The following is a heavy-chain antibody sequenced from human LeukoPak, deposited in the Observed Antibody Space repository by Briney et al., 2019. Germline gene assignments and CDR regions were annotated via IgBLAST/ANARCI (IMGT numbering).Heavy chain of an antibody. Sequence: SETLSLTCTVSGGSISSYYWSWIRQPPGKGLEWIGYIYYSGSTNYNPSLKSRVTISVDTSKNQFSLKLSSVTAADTAVSYCARGQNYYGSGSYYRSWGQGTLVTVSS. D-gene: IGHD3-10*01. CDR2: IYYSGST. V-gene: IGHV4-59*08. J-gene: IGHJ4*02. CDR3: ARGQNYYGSGSYYRS. CDR1: GGSISSYY.